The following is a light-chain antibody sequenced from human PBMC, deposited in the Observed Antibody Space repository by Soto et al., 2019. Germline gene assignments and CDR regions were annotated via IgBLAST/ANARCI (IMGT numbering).Light chain of an antibody. CDR2: EVS. CDR3: SSFTSINTLV. CDR1: SSDVGGYNY. Sequence: QSALTQPASVSGSPGQSITISCTGTSSDVGGYNYVSWYQQHPGKAPKLMIYEVSNRPSGVSNRFSGSKSGNTASLTISGLQAEDEADYDCSSFTSINTLVFGGGTKVTVL. J-gene: IGLJ3*02. V-gene: IGLV2-14*01.